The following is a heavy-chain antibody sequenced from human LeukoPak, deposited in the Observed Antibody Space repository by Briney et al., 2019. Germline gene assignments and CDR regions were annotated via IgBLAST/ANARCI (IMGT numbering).Heavy chain of an antibody. CDR2: INHSGST. CDR3: AREVMRPGENWFDP. Sequence: PSETLSLTCAVYGGSFSGYYWSWIRQPPGKGLEWIGEINHSGSTNYNPSLKSRVTISVDTSKNQFSLKLSSVTAADTAVYYCAREVMRPGENWFDPWGQGTLVTVSS. D-gene: IGHD2-8*01. J-gene: IGHJ5*02. CDR1: GGSFSGYY. V-gene: IGHV4-34*01.